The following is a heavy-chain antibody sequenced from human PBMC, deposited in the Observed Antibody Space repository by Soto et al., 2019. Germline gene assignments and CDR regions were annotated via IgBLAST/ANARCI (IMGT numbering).Heavy chain of an antibody. Sequence: QAGGSLRLSCAASGFTFTNYWMQWVRQAPGKGLVWVSRINSDGSSTSHADSVKGRFTISRDNAKNTLYLQMSSLRAEDTAVYYCARHQYPPDDVFDVWGRGTVVIVSS. V-gene: IGHV3-74*01. D-gene: IGHD2-2*01. CDR1: GFTFTNYW. J-gene: IGHJ3*01. CDR3: ARHQYPPDDVFDV. CDR2: INSDGSST.